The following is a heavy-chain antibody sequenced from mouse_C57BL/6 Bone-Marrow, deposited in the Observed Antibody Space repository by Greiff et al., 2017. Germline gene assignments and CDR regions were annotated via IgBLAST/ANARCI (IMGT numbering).Heavy chain of an antibody. J-gene: IGHJ1*03. V-gene: IGHV5-15*01. CDR3: ARHPYDYPLDV. Sequence: EVKLMESGGGLVQPGGSLKLSCAASGFTFSDYGMAWVRQAPRKGPEWVAFLSNLAYSNYYAATVPGRFTLSRETAKNTLDLEMGSLRSEDTSMYYCARHPYDYPLDVGGTGTTVTVSS. CDR1: GFTFSDYG. CDR2: LSNLAYSN. D-gene: IGHD2-4*01.